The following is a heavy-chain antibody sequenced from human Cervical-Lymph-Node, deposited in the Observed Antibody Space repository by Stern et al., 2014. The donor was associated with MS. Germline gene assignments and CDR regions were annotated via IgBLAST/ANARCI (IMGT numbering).Heavy chain of an antibody. V-gene: IGHV1-46*03. Sequence: VQLVGPGAEVKKLGASGTVSCRTYGYTFIDYYMPWVRQAPGQGLEWMGIINLSDGATTYAQKFQGRVTMTRDTSTNTAYMQLGSLTSEDTAVFFCAREGADNDAFDVWGQGTMVTVSS. CDR1: GYTFIDYY. CDR2: INLSDGAT. CDR3: AREGADNDAFDV. J-gene: IGHJ3*01. D-gene: IGHD1-26*01.